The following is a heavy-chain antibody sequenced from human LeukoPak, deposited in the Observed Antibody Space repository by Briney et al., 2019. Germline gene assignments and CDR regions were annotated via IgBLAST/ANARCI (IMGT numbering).Heavy chain of an antibody. CDR1: GFIFSGYE. D-gene: IGHD2-2*01. Sequence: GGSLRLSCAASGFIFSGYEMNWVRQAPGKGLEWVSSISRYSRTIDYADSVRGRFTISRDNPENSLYLQMNSLRAEDTAVYYCARDIGPPNCSSTSCYLDYWGQGTLVTVSS. CDR2: ISRYSRTI. CDR3: ARDIGPPNCSSTSCYLDY. J-gene: IGHJ4*02. V-gene: IGHV3-48*03.